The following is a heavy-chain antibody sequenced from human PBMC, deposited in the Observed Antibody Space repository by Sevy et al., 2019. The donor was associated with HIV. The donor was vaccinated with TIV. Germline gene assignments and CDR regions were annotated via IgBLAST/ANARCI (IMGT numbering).Heavy chain of an antibody. CDR2: ISSSGSSI. CDR1: GFTFSSYD. V-gene: IGHV3-48*03. D-gene: IGHD2-8*01. CDR3: TRNGAAFDNGFDP. Sequence: GGSLRLSCTASGFTFSSYDMNWVRQAPGKGLEWVSKISSSGSSIYYADSMKGRFTLSRDNAKNSLNLQMNSLGAEDTAVYYCTRNGAAFDNGFDPWGQGTLVTVSS. J-gene: IGHJ5*02.